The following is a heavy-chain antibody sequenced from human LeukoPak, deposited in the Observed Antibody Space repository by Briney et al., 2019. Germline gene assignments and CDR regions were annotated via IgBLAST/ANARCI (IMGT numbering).Heavy chain of an antibody. Sequence: PGGSLRLSCAASGFTFSSYSMNWVRQAPGKGLEWVSYISSSSSTIYYADSVKGRFTISRDNAKNSLDLQMNSLRAEDTAVYYCARDQHYYYVSSGPIWGQGTMVTVSS. CDR1: GFTFSSYS. CDR3: ARDQHYYYVSSGPI. V-gene: IGHV3-48*04. J-gene: IGHJ3*02. CDR2: ISSSSSTI. D-gene: IGHD3-22*01.